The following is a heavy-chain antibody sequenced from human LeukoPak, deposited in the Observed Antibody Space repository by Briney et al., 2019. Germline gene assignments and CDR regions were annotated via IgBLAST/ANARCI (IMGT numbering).Heavy chain of an antibody. V-gene: IGHV3-21*01. CDR2: ISPSGSYI. CDR3: ARKISSSLPDYYFDY. D-gene: IGHD6-13*01. CDR1: GFTFSSYD. Sequence: GGSLRLSCVPSGFTFSSYDMNWVRQVPGKGLEWVSSISPSGSYIYYADSVKGRFTISRDNAKNSLFLQMNSLRAEDTAVYYCARKISSSLPDYYFDYWGQGTLVTVSS. J-gene: IGHJ4*02.